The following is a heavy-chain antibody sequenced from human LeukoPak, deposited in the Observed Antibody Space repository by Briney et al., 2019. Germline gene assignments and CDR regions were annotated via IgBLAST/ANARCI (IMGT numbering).Heavy chain of an antibody. D-gene: IGHD6-13*01. Sequence: GGSLRLSCAASGFTFSSYEMNWVRQAPGKGLEWVSYISSSGSTIYHADSVKGRFTISRDNAKNSLYLQMNSLRAEDTAVYYCARGRAAYFQHWGQGTLVTVSS. CDR1: GFTFSSYE. CDR2: ISSSGSTI. V-gene: IGHV3-48*03. CDR3: ARGRAAYFQH. J-gene: IGHJ1*01.